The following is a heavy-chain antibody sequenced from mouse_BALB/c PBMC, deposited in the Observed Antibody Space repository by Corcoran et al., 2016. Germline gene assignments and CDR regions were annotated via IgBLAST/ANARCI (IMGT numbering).Heavy chain of an antibody. J-gene: IGHJ2*01. V-gene: IGHV1-26*01. CDR2: INPYNGAT. CDR3: ARGALLRYFDY. CDR1: GYSFTGYY. Sequence: EVQLQQSGPELVKPGASVKISCKASGYSFTGYYMHWVKQSHVKSLGWIGRINPYNGATSYNQNFKDKASLTVDKSSSTAYMELHSLTSEDSAVYYCARGALLRYFDYWGQGTTLTVSS. D-gene: IGHD1-1*01.